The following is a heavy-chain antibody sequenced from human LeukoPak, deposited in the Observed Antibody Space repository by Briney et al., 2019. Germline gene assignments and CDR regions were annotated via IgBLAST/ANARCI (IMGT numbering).Heavy chain of an antibody. J-gene: IGHJ4*02. Sequence: SETLSLTCTVSGGSISSYYWSWIRQPPGKGLEWIAYIYNTGSTNYNPSLKSRVTISVHTSKNQLSLRLNSVTAADTAVYYCARGGYYASGTYYIPYYFDPWGQGALVTVSS. V-gene: IGHV4-59*01. CDR2: IYNTGST. D-gene: IGHD3-10*01. CDR1: GGSISSYY. CDR3: ARGGYYASGTYYIPYYFDP.